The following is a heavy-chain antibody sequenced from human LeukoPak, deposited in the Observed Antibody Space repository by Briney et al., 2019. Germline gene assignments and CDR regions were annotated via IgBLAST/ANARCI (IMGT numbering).Heavy chain of an antibody. Sequence: GGSLRLSCAASGFTFSDYYMSWIRQAPGKGLEWVSYISSSGSTIYYADSVKGRFTISRDNAKNSLYLQMNSLRAEDTAVYYCARVPRTSPGIAEAGLGGFSHYYYYGMDVWGQGTTVTVSS. CDR1: GFTFSDYY. D-gene: IGHD6-13*01. CDR3: ARVPRTSPGIAEAGLGGFSHYYYYGMDV. J-gene: IGHJ6*02. CDR2: ISSSGSTI. V-gene: IGHV3-11*01.